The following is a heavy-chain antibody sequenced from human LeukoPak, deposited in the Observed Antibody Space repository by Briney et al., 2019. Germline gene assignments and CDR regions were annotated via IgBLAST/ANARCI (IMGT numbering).Heavy chain of an antibody. D-gene: IGHD3-16*01. CDR1: GGTFSSYA. CDR3: ARGGSWHNAFDI. J-gene: IGHJ3*02. V-gene: IGHV1-69*06. CDR2: IIPIFGTA. Sequence: ASVKVSCMASGGTFSSYAISWVRQAPGQGLEWMGGIIPIFGTANYAQKFQGRVTITADKSTSTAYIELSSLRSEDTAVYYCARGGSWHNAFDIWGQGTMVTVSS.